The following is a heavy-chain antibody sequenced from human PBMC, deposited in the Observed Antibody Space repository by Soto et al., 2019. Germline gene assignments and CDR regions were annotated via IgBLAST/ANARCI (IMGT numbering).Heavy chain of an antibody. CDR1: GFTFSSYA. CDR2: ISYDGSNK. V-gene: IGHV3-30-3*01. J-gene: IGHJ6*02. CDR3: ARDYGMDV. Sequence: ESGGGVVQPGRSLRLSCAASGFTFSSYAMHWVRQAPGKGLEWVAVISYDGSNKYYADSVKGRFTISRDNSKNTLYLQMNSLRAEDTAVYYCARDYGMDVWGQGTTVTVSS.